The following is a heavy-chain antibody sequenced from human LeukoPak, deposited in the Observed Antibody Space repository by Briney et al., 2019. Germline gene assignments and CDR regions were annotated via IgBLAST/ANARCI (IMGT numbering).Heavy chain of an antibody. J-gene: IGHJ5*02. CDR1: GYTFTGYY. Sequence: ASVKVSCKASGYTFTGYYMHWVRQAPGQGLEWMGGIIPIFGTANYAQKFQGRVTITADESTSTAYMELSSLRSEDTAVYYCARALAVRGVIDWFDPWGQGTLVTVSS. CDR2: IIPIFGTA. V-gene: IGHV1-69*13. CDR3: ARALAVRGVIDWFDP. D-gene: IGHD3-10*01.